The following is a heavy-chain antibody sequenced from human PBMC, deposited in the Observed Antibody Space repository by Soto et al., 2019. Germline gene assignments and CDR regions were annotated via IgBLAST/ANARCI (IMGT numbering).Heavy chain of an antibody. D-gene: IGHD1-26*01. CDR2: ISFDGSDK. V-gene: IGHV3-30*18. J-gene: IGHJ5*01. Sequence: QVQLVESGGGVVQPGRSLRLSCAASGFTFSSYGMHWVRQAPGKGLEWVAVISFDGSDKYYTDSVKGRFAISRDNSKSTLYLQMNSLRGDDTAVYYCAKAGGSYFVIPDSWGPGTLVTVSS. CDR1: GFTFSSYG. CDR3: AKAGGSYFVIPDS.